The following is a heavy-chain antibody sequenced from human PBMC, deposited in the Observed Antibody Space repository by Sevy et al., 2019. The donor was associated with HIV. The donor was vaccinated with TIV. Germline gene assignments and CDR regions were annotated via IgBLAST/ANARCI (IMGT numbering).Heavy chain of an antibody. CDR3: ARGMYLFDY. V-gene: IGHV3-64*01. D-gene: IGHD2-8*01. CDR2: MSSIGDTT. J-gene: IGHJ4*02. Sequence: GGSLRLSCAASGFSFRSYTMHWVRQAPGKGLEYVSGMSSIGDTTYYTNSVKGRFTISRDNSKNTLYLQMGSLRTEDTAVYYCARGMYLFDYWGQGTLVTVSS. CDR1: GFSFRSYT.